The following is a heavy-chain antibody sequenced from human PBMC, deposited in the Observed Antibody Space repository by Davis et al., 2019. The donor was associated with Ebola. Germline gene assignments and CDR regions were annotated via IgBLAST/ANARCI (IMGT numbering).Heavy chain of an antibody. D-gene: IGHD2-2*01. CDR3: TGMPYYYYGMDV. Sequence: KVSCKDSGYSFTSYWISWVRQMPGKGLEWMGRIDPSDSYTNYSPSFQGHVTISADKSISTAYLQWSSLKASDTAMYYCTGMPYYYYGMDVWGQGTTVTVSS. V-gene: IGHV5-10-1*01. CDR1: GYSFTSYW. J-gene: IGHJ6*02. CDR2: IDPSDSYT.